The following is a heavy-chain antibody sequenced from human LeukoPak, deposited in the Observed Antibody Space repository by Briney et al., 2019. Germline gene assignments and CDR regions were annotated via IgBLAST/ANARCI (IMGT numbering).Heavy chain of an antibody. CDR1: GYTFTSYY. J-gene: IGHJ4*02. Sequence: ASVKVSCKASGYTFTSYYMHWVRQAPGQGLEWMGRIIPILGIANYAQKFQGRVTITADKSTSTAYMELSSLRSEDTAVYYCARASYYYDSSGYSLDYWGQGTLVTVSS. CDR3: ARASYYYDSSGYSLDY. CDR2: IIPILGIA. V-gene: IGHV1-69*04. D-gene: IGHD3-22*01.